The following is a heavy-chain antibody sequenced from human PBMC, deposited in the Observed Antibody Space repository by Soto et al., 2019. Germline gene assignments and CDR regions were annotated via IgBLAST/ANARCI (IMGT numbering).Heavy chain of an antibody. Sequence: ASVKVSCKASGYTFTGYYMHWVRQAPGQGLEWMGWINPNSGGTNYAQKFQGWVTMTRDTSISTAYMELSRLRSDDTAVYYCARGREQLVRSRYYYYYYVDVWGKGTTVTVSS. J-gene: IGHJ6*03. CDR1: GYTFTGYY. V-gene: IGHV1-2*04. CDR2: INPNSGGT. D-gene: IGHD6-13*01. CDR3: ARGREQLVRSRYYYYYYVDV.